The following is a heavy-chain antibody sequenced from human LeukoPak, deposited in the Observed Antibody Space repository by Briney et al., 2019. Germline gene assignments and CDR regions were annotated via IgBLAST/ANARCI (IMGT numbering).Heavy chain of an antibody. V-gene: IGHV4-4*07. CDR1: GDSISCCY. CDR2: VFISGST. CDR3: VRQGYNYGAFNA. Sequence: SETLSLTCAVSGDSISCCYWTWIRQSAGKGLEWIGRVFISGSTNYNPSLQGRVTMSVDRSKSQFSLNLSSVTAADTAVYYCVRQGYNYGAFNAWGQGTLVTVSS. J-gene: IGHJ4*02. D-gene: IGHD5-18*01.